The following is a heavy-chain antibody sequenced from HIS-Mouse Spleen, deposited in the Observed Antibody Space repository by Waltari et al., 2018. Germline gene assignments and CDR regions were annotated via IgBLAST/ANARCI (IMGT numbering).Heavy chain of an antibody. CDR1: GGSISSSSYY. V-gene: IGHV4-39*07. D-gene: IGHD3-10*01. CDR3: ARTHYGSGSYGV. CDR2: IYYSGST. Sequence: QLQLQESGPGLVKPSETLSLTCTVSGGSISSSSYYWGWIRQPPGKGLEWIGSIYYSGSTYYNPSLKSRVTISVDTSKNQFSLKLSSVTAADTAVYYCARTHYGSGSYGVWGQGTLVTVSS. J-gene: IGHJ4*02.